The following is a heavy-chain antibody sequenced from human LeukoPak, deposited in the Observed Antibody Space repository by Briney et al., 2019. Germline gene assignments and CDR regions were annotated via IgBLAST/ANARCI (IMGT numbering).Heavy chain of an antibody. J-gene: IGHJ4*02. CDR2: LGTAGDT. Sequence: PGGSLRLSCATSGFILTNYAMHWVRQPAGEGLEWVSALGTAGDTFYPGSVKGRFSISRDNAKKSLFLQMNSLRVEDTAIYYCARQSTPHGNFDYWGQGTLVTVSS. CDR3: ARQSTPHGNFDY. V-gene: IGHV3-13*01. CDR1: GFILTNYA. D-gene: IGHD5-24*01.